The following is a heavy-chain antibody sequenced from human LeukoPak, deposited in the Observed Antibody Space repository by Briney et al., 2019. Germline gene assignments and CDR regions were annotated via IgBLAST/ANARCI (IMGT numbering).Heavy chain of an antibody. CDR2: IYPGDSNT. CDR1: GYSFTTYW. J-gene: IGHJ4*02. D-gene: IGHD3-16*01. V-gene: IGHV5-51*01. CDR3: ARGYQYYDYVWGSYPPDY. Sequence: GESLKISCKGSGYSFTTYWIGWVRRMPGKGLEWMGIIYPGDSNTRYSPSFQGQVTISADKSISTAYLQWRSLKASDTAMYYCARGYQYYDYVWGSYPPDYWGQGTLVTVSS.